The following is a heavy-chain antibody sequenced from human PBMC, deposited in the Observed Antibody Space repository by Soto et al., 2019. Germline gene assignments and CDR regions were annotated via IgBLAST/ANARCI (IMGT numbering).Heavy chain of an antibody. D-gene: IGHD2-21*02. CDR2: INPNSGGT. J-gene: IGHJ4*02. Sequence: ASVKVSCKASGYTFTGYYMHWVRQAPGQGLEWMGWINPNSGGTNYAQKFQGWVTMTRDTSISTAYMELSRLRPDDTAVYYCARSPGGVVTAMYYFDYWGQGTLVTVSS. V-gene: IGHV1-2*04. CDR3: ARSPGGVVTAMYYFDY. CDR1: GYTFTGYY.